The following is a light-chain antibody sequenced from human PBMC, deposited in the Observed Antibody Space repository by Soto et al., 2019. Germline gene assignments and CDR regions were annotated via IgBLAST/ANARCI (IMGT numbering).Light chain of an antibody. CDR2: DAS. Sequence: AIQVTQSPSSLSASVGDRVTITCRASLDIRNELDWYQQKPGKAPKRLIYDASTLQDWVPSRFSGDGSGTDFTLTISSLQPEDFATYYCQQSYITPITFGQGTRLEIK. CDR3: QQSYITPIT. J-gene: IGKJ5*01. V-gene: IGKV1-6*01. CDR1: LDIRNE.